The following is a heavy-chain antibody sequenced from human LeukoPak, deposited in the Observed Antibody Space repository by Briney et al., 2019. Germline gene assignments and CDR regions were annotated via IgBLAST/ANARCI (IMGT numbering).Heavy chain of an antibody. J-gene: IGHJ4*02. D-gene: IGHD3-3*01. CDR2: ILGSGGGDTT. CDR1: GFTFSDYY. CDR3: AKEEWLGKMNYFDY. Sequence: GGSLRLSCAASGFTFSDYYISWVRQAPGKGLEWVSSILGSGGGDTTYYADSVKGRFTISRDNSKNTLYLQMNSLRAEDTAVYYCAKEEWLGKMNYFDYWGQGTLVTVSS. V-gene: IGHV3-23*01.